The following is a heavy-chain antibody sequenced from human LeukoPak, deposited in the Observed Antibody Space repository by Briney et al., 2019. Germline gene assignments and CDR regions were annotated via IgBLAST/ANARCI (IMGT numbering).Heavy chain of an antibody. D-gene: IGHD6-13*01. CDR3: ARFGSSWSDNWFDP. V-gene: IGHV4-39*07. Sequence: SKTLSLTCTVSGDSISSSNYYWGWIRQPPGKGLEWIGSIYYSGSTYYNPSLKSRVTISVDTSKNQFSLKLSSVTAADTAVYYCARFGSSWSDNWFDPWGQGTLVTVSS. CDR1: GDSISSSNYY. CDR2: IYYSGST. J-gene: IGHJ5*02.